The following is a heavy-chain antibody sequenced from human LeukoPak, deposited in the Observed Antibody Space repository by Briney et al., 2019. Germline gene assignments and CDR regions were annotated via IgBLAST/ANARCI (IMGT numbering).Heavy chain of an antibody. Sequence: ASVNVSCKASGYTFTVYYMHWVRQAPGQGLEWMGWINPNSGGTNYAQKFQGRVTMTRDTSISTAYMELSRLRSDDTAVYYCARPPTGIYCSGGSCYSETFDYWGQGTLVTVSS. V-gene: IGHV1-2*02. CDR2: INPNSGGT. CDR3: ARPPTGIYCSGGSCYSETFDY. CDR1: GYTFTVYY. J-gene: IGHJ4*02. D-gene: IGHD2-15*01.